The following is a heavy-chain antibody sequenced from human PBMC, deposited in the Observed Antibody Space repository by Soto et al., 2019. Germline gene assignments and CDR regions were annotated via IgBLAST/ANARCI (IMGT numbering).Heavy chain of an antibody. V-gene: IGHV1-69*01. J-gene: IGHJ5*02. CDR1: GGTFSSYA. Sequence: QVQLVQSVAEVKKPGSSLQFSCKASGGTFSSYAIGWVRQAPGQGLEWMGGIIPIFGTANYAKKFQGRVTITADESTRTAYMELSSLRSEDTAVYYGAITAPHSNTGTTGWFDPWGQGTLVTVSS. CDR3: AITAPHSNTGTTGWFDP. CDR2: IIPIFGTA. D-gene: IGHD4-4*01.